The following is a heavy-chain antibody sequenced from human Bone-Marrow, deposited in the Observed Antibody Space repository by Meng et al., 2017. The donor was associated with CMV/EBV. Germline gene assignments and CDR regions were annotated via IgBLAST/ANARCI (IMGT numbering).Heavy chain of an antibody. D-gene: IGHD4-17*01. CDR3: ARGFSVTTSWFDP. V-gene: IGHV1-2*02. J-gene: IGHJ5*02. Sequence: ASVKVSCKASGYTFTGYYIHWVRQAPGQGLEWMGWINPNSGDTMSAQRFQGRVTMTRDTSISTAYMELSSLRSEDTAVYYCARGFSVTTSWFDPWGQGTLVTVSS. CDR2: INPNSGDT. CDR1: GYTFTGYY.